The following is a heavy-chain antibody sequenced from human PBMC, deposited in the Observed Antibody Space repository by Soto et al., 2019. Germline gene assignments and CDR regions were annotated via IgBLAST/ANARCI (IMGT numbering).Heavy chain of an antibody. D-gene: IGHD6-6*01. J-gene: IGHJ4*02. CDR2: ISYHGDNE. CDR3: VRDPTPTSSSLGY. V-gene: IGHV3-30*09. CDR1: GFTLSSYV. Sequence: RGSLRVSYAVSGFTLSSYVMHWVRQAPGKGLEWVAVISYHGDNEYYADSVKGRFAISRDNSMNTVYLQMNSLRAEDTSVYYCVRDPTPTSSSLGYWSQGT.